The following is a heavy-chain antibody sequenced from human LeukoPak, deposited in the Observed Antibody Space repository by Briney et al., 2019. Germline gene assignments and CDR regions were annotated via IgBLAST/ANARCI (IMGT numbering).Heavy chain of an antibody. CDR1: GFPFSDYY. V-gene: IGHV3-11*01. Sequence: PGGSLRLSCAASGFPFSDYYMSWIRQAPGKGLEWVSYISGASHIYYADSVKGRFTISRDNAKNSLFLQMTSLRAEDTAVYYCARGFDCGSASCSCMDLWGQGTTVTVSS. J-gene: IGHJ6*02. D-gene: IGHD2-15*01. CDR3: ARGFDCGSASCSCMDL. CDR2: ISGASHI.